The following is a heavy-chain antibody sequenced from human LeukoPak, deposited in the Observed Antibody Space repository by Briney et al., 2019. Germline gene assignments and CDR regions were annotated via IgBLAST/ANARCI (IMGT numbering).Heavy chain of an antibody. Sequence: GGSLRLSCAASGFTFSSYSMLWVRQAPGKGLEWVSYISSSSSTIYYADSVKGRFTISRDSSKNTVSLQMESLRAEDTALYYCAKDYAVGSIDYWGQGTLVTVSS. CDR3: AKDYAVGSIDY. CDR2: ISSSSSTI. D-gene: IGHD3-16*01. V-gene: IGHV3-48*01. J-gene: IGHJ4*02. CDR1: GFTFSSYS.